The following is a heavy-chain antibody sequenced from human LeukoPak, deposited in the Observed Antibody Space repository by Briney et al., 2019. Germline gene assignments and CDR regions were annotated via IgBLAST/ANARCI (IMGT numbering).Heavy chain of an antibody. J-gene: IGHJ4*02. CDR1: GFTFSSYG. V-gene: IGHV3-33*01. D-gene: IGHD6-19*01. Sequence: PGRPLRLSCAPSGFTFSSYGMHGVRQAPDKGLEGGAVIWYDGHNKYYANSVKGRITNSTDNSKNTLYRQMSSRRAEETAVYYCARVGDSSGWYGDAGYWGQGTLVTVSS. CDR3: ARVGDSSGWYGDAGY. CDR2: IWYDGHNK.